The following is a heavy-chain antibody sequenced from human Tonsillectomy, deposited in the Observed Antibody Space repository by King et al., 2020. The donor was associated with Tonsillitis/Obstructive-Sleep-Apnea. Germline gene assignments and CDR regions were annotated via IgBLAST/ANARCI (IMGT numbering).Heavy chain of an antibody. J-gene: IGHJ4*02. CDR3: AKGEGIVGSTFDY. D-gene: IGHD1-26*01. Sequence: VQLVESGGGVVQPGRSLRLSCAASGFTFSSYGMHWVRQAPGKGLEWVAVISYDGSKKYYGDSVKGRFTISRDNSKNTPYLQMNSLRAEDTAVYYCAKGEGIVGSTFDYWGQGTLVTVSS. CDR1: GFTFSSYG. V-gene: IGHV3-30*18. CDR2: ISYDGSKK.